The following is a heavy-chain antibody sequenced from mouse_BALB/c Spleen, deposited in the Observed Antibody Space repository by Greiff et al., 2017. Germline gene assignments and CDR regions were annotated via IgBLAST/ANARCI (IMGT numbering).Heavy chain of an antibody. CDR3: ARPTTVVEHGAMDY. CDR2: ISYSGST. D-gene: IGHD1-1*01. V-gene: IGHV3-2*02. J-gene: IGHJ4*01. Sequence: EVKLLESGPGLVKPSQSLSLTCTVTGYSITSDYAWNWIRQFPGNKLEWMGYISYSGSTSYNPSLKSRISITRDTSKNQFFLQLNSVTTEDTATYYCARPTTVVEHGAMDYWGQGTSVTVSS. CDR1: GYSITSDYA.